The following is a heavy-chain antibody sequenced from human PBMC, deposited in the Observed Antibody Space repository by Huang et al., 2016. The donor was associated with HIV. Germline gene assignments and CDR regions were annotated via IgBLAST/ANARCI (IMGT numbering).Heavy chain of an antibody. V-gene: IGHV4-59*01. CDR1: GGSISSYY. CDR2: IHYSGST. CDR3: ARGGPYSRDYYYYGMDV. D-gene: IGHD6-13*01. Sequence: QVQLQESGPGLVKPSETLSLTCTVSGGSISSYYWSWIRKPPGKGLEWFGYIHYSGSTNYNPSLKSRVTTSVDTSKNQFFLKLSSVTAADTAVYYCARGGPYSRDYYYYGMDVWGQGTTVTVSS. J-gene: IGHJ6*02.